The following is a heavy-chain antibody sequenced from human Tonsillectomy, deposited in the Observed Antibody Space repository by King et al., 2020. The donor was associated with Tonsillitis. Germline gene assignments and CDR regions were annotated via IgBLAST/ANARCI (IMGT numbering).Heavy chain of an antibody. D-gene: IGHD6-13*01. CDR1: GYTFIGYH. Sequence: QLVQSGAEVKNPGASVKISCKASGYTFIGYHMHWVRQAPGQGLDWMGIIDPSGGSTGYAQKFQGRVTMTRDKSTSTVYMELSSLRSEDTAVYYCARGSAGVTSYWGQGTLVTVSS. J-gene: IGHJ4*02. CDR2: IDPSGGST. V-gene: IGHV1-46*01. CDR3: ARGSAGVTSY.